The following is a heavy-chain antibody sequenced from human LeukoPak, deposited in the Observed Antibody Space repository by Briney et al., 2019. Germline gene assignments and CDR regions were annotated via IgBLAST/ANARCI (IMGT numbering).Heavy chain of an antibody. CDR3: AKRDSSGWYYFDY. CDR1: GFTFISYA. Sequence: GGALRLSCVASGFTFISYAMGWVRQAPGKGLEWVSGIVGSGGSTFYADSVKGRFTISRDNSKNTLYLQMNSLRAEDTAVYYCAKRDSSGWYYFDYWGQGTLVTVSS. D-gene: IGHD6-19*01. J-gene: IGHJ4*02. CDR2: IVGSGGST. V-gene: IGHV3-23*01.